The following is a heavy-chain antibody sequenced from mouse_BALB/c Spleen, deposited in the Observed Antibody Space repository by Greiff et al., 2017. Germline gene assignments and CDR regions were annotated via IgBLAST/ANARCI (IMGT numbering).Heavy chain of an antibody. CDR1: GYTFTDYW. V-gene: IGHV1-69*01. CDR2: IDTSDSYT. Sequence: QVQLQQPGAELVMPGASVKMSCKASGYTFTDYWMHWVKQRPGQGLEWIGAIDTSDSYTSYNQKFKGKATLTVDESSSTAYMELRSLTSEDSAVYYCARGLNYYGSSWGNYWGQGTTLTVSS. D-gene: IGHD1-1*01. J-gene: IGHJ2*01. CDR3: ARGLNYYGSSWGNY.